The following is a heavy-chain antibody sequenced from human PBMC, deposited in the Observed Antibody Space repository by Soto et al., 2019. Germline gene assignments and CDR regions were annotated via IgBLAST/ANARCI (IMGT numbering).Heavy chain of an antibody. CDR2: IIPIFGTA. CDR3: AVNCGGDCHTTYYFDY. CDR1: GGTFSSYA. V-gene: IGHV1-69*12. Sequence: QVQLVQSGAEVKKPGSSVKVSCKASGGTFSSYAISWVRQAPGQGLEWMGGIIPIFGTANYAQKFQGRVTITAHESTSTDYMELSSLRSEDTAVDYCAVNCGGDCHTTYYFDYWGQGTLVTVSS. D-gene: IGHD2-21*02. J-gene: IGHJ4*02.